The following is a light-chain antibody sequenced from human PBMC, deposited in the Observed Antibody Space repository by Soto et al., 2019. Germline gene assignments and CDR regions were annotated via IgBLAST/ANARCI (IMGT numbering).Light chain of an antibody. CDR1: ETIRSNY. Sequence: EIVLTQSPGTLSSSPGEGVTLSCRASETIRSNYLAWYQKKPVQAPRLLIFGASTRATGIPDKFSGSGSGTDFTLTISSLEPEDFAEYYCQQYGSSPPDTFGPGT. J-gene: IGKJ3*01. CDR3: QQYGSSPPDT. CDR2: GAS. V-gene: IGKV3-20*01.